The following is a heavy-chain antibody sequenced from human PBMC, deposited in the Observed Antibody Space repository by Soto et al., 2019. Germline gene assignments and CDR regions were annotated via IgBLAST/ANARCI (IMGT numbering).Heavy chain of an antibody. CDR1: GYTFTNYA. J-gene: IGHJ5*02. D-gene: IGHD3-10*01. CDR3: ARGVGSGSYYNQYNWFDP. CDR2: INTGNGNT. V-gene: IGHV1-3*04. Sequence: GASVKVSCKASGYTFTNYAMHWMRQAPGQRLEWMGWINTGNGNTKYSQKFQGRVTITRDTSASTAYVELSSLRTDDTAVYYCARGVGSGSYYNQYNWFDPWGQGTLVTVSS.